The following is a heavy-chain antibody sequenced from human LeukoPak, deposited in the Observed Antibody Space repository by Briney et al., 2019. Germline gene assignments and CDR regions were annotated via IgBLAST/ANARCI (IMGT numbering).Heavy chain of an antibody. J-gene: IGHJ3*01. CDR2: IDPSDSYH. V-gene: IGHV5-10-1*01. D-gene: IGHD3-22*01. Sequence: GESLKISCKGSGYRFTSYWISWLRQMPGKGLEWMGRIDPSDSYHSYSPAFQGHFTISDDKSLSTAYLQWSSLKASDSAMYYCARHYSDSRVDAFDVWGQGTMVTVSA. CDR3: ARHYSDSRVDAFDV. CDR1: GYRFTSYW.